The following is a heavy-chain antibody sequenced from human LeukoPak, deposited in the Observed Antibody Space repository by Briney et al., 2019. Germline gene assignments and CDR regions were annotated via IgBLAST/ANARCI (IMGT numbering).Heavy chain of an antibody. CDR1: GYTFTGYY. CDR3: ARDHDVVVLVV. J-gene: IGHJ6*02. V-gene: IGHV1-2*02. CDR2: INPKSGGT. D-gene: IGHD2-2*01. Sequence: ASVKVSCKASGYTFTGYYMHWVRQAPGQGLEWMGWINPKSGGTNYAQKFQGRVTMTRDTSISTAYMELSRLRSDDTAVYYCARDHDVVVLVVWGQGTTVTVSS.